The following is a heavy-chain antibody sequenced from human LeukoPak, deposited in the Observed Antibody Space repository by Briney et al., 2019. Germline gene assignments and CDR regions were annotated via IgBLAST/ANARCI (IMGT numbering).Heavy chain of an antibody. CDR3: ARSLQGVSGWEYFDY. D-gene: IGHD6-19*01. J-gene: IGHJ4*02. CDR2: IYYSGST. CDR1: GGSISSSSYY. Sequence: SETLSLTCTVSGGSISSSSYYWSWTRQPPGKGLEWIGYIYYSGSTNYNPSLKSRVTISVDTSKNQFSLKLSSVTAADTAVYYCARSLQGVSGWEYFDYWGQGTLVTVSS. V-gene: IGHV4-61*01.